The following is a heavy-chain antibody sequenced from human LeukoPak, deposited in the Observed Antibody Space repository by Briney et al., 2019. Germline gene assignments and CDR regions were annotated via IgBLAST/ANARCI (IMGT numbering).Heavy chain of an antibody. J-gene: IGHJ4*02. CDR3: ARLPQWGGTYHFDY. V-gene: IGHV5-51*01. D-gene: IGHD1-26*01. CDR2: IYPGDSDT. CDR1: GSSFTNHW. Sequence: NPGESLKISCQGSGSSFTNHWIGWVRQLPGKGLEWMGIIYPGDSDTRYSPSFQGQVTISADKSISTAYLQWSSLKASDTAMYYCARLPQWGGTYHFDYWGQGTRLTGSS.